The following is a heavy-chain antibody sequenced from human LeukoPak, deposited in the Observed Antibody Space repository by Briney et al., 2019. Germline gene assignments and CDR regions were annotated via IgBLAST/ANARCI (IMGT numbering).Heavy chain of an antibody. CDR3: ARAYYDSSGYYLHDAFDI. CDR1: GGSISSSSYY. CDR2: IYYSGST. V-gene: IGHV4-39*07. J-gene: IGHJ3*02. D-gene: IGHD3-22*01. Sequence: SETLSLTCTVSGGSISSSSYYWGWIRQPPGKGLEWIGSIYYSGSTNYNPSLKSRVTISVDTSKNQFSLKLSSVTAADTAVYYCARAYYDSSGYYLHDAFDIWGQGTMVTVSS.